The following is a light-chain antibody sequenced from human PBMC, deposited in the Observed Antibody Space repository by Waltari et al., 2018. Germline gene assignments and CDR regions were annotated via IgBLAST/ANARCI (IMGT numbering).Light chain of an antibody. CDR3: QHYVRLPAT. V-gene: IGKV3-20*01. CDR2: GSS. Sequence: EIVLTQSPGTLSLSPGERAPLPCRASQSVGRSLAWYQQKPGQAPRLLIYGSSSRATGVPDRFSGSGSGTDFSLTISGLEPEDFAVYYCQHYVRLPATFGQGTKVEI. CDR1: QSVGRS. J-gene: IGKJ1*01.